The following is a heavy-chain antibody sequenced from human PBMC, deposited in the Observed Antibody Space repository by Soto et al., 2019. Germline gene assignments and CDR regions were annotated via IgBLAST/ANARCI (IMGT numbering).Heavy chain of an antibody. Sequence: GASVKVSCKASGYTFTSYGISWVRQAPGQGLEWMGWISAYNGNTNYAQKLQGRVTMTTDTSTSTAYMELRSLRSEDTAVYYCATYSHDYDSIREFYDWGQGALVTVSS. CDR1: GYTFTSYG. D-gene: IGHD3-22*01. V-gene: IGHV1-18*01. CDR2: ISAYNGNT. J-gene: IGHJ4*02. CDR3: ATYSHDYDSIREFYD.